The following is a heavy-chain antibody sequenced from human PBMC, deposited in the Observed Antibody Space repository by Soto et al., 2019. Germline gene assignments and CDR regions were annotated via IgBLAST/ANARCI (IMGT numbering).Heavy chain of an antibody. V-gene: IGHV1-69*13. Sequence: GASVKVSCKASGGTFSSYAISWVRQAPGQGLEWMGGIIPIFGTANYAQKFQGRVTITADESTSTAYMELSSLRSEDTAVYYCARGGQLGSYSGSYSEPKYYYYYGMDVWGQGTTVTVSS. D-gene: IGHD1-26*01. CDR3: ARGGQLGSYSGSYSEPKYYYYYGMDV. J-gene: IGHJ6*02. CDR2: IIPIFGTA. CDR1: GGTFSSYA.